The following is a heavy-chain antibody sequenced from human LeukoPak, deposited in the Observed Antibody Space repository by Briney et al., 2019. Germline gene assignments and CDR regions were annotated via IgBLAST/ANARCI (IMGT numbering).Heavy chain of an antibody. CDR1: GFTFDDYA. D-gene: IGHD3-9*01. Sequence: GGSLRLSCAASGFTFDDYAMHWVRQAPGKGLEWVSGISWNSGSIGYTDSVKGRFTISRDNAKNSLYLQMNSLRAEDTALYYCARDISYDILTGYPDYWGQGTLVTVSS. V-gene: IGHV3-9*01. J-gene: IGHJ4*02. CDR3: ARDISYDILTGYPDY. CDR2: ISWNSGSI.